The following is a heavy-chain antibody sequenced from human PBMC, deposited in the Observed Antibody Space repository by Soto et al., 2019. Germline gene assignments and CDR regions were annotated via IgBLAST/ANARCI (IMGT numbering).Heavy chain of an antibody. CDR3: ARTDYYDSSGSFGY. Sequence: PSETLSLTCTVSGGSISSYYWIWIRQPPGKGLEWVGYIYYSGSTNYNPSLKSRVTISVDTSKNQFSLKLSSVTAADTAMYFCARTDYYDSSGSFGYWGQGTLVTVSS. CDR1: GGSISSYY. V-gene: IGHV4-59*01. J-gene: IGHJ4*02. CDR2: IYYSGST. D-gene: IGHD3-22*01.